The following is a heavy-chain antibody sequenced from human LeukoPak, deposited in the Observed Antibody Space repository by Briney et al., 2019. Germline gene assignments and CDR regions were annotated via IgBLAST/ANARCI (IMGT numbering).Heavy chain of an antibody. CDR3: ARALRLANDALDI. Sequence: GASVKVSCKASGYTFTGYYVHWVRQAPGQGLEWMGWINPNSGGTNSAQKFQGRVTMTRDTSIHTVYLELRRLSSDDAAVYFCARALRLANDALDIWGQGTMVTVSS. V-gene: IGHV1-2*02. CDR1: GYTFTGYY. J-gene: IGHJ3*02. CDR2: INPNSGGT.